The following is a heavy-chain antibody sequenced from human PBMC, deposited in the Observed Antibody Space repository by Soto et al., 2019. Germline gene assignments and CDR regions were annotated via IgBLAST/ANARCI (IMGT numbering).Heavy chain of an antibody. J-gene: IGHJ6*03. CDR2: INSDGSVS. Sequence: EVQLVESGGGLVQPGGSLRLSCAASGFTFSNYWMYWVRQAPGKGLEWVSRINSDGSVSTYADSVKGRLTISRDNVKNTLYLQMDRLRAEDTAVYYCASGDCVGGSCYSLAGYFYYYLDAWGKGTTVTV. V-gene: IGHV3-74*02. D-gene: IGHD2-15*01. CDR1: GFTFSNYW. CDR3: ASGDCVGGSCYSLAGYFYYYLDA.